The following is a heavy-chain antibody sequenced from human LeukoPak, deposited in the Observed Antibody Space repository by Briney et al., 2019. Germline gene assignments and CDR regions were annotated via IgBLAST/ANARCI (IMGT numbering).Heavy chain of an antibody. Sequence: GGSLRLSCAASGFTFSSYGMSWVRQAPGKGLEWVSAISGSGGSTYYADSVKGRFTISRDNSKNTLYLQMNSLRAEDTAVSYCAKLDIVVVVAATLADYWGQGTLVTVSS. CDR2: ISGSGGST. V-gene: IGHV3-23*01. CDR1: GFTFSSYG. D-gene: IGHD2-15*01. J-gene: IGHJ4*02. CDR3: AKLDIVVVVAATLADY.